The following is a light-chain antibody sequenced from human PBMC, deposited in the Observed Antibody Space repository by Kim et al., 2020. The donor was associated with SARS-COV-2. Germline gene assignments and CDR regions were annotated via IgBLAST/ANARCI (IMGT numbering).Light chain of an antibody. CDR2: DAS. Sequence: ALSAGERPPLACRASQSVSSYLAWYQQKPGQAPRLLIYDASSSATGIPARFSGSGSGTDFTLTISSLEPEDFAVYYCQQRSNWPTFGGGTKVDIK. CDR1: QSVSSY. CDR3: QQRSNWPT. J-gene: IGKJ4*01. V-gene: IGKV3-11*01.